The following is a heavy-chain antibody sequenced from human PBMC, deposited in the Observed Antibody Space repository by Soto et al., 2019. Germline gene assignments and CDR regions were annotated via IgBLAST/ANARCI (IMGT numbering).Heavy chain of an antibody. CDR3: AREEVADYYYGMDV. Sequence: SVKVSCKASGGTFSSYAISWVRQAPGQGLEWMGGIIPIFGTANYAQKLQGRVTITADESTSTAYMELSSLRSEDTAVYYCAREEVADYYYGMDVWGQGTTVTVSS. J-gene: IGHJ6*02. D-gene: IGHD2-15*01. V-gene: IGHV1-69*13. CDR1: GGTFSSYA. CDR2: IIPIFGTA.